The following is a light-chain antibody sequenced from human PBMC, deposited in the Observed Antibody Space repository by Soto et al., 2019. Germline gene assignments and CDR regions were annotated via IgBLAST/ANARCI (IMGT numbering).Light chain of an antibody. Sequence: QSVLTQPPSVSGAPGQRVTISCTGSSPNIGAGYEVHWYQQLPGTAPKLLIYGNIYRSSGVHDRFSGSKSGTSVSLAITGLQAEDEADYHCQSYDSSLSGVVFGGGTKVTVL. CDR1: SPNIGAGYE. V-gene: IGLV1-40*01. CDR2: GNI. CDR3: QSYDSSLSGVV. J-gene: IGLJ2*01.